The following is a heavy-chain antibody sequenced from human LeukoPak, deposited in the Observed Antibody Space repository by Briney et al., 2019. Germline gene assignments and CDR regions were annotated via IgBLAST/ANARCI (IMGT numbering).Heavy chain of an antibody. V-gene: IGHV1-2*02. CDR1: GYTFTGYY. D-gene: IGHD1-26*01. J-gene: IGHJ4*02. CDR2: INPNSGGT. Sequence: ASVKVSCKASGYTFTGYYMHWVRQAPGQGLEWMGWINPNSGGTNYAQKFQGRVTITRNTSINTGYMELSSLRSEDTAVYYCARAVRIVGANPLLGPFEYYFDSWGQGTLVMVSS. CDR3: ARAVRIVGANPLLGPFEYYFDS.